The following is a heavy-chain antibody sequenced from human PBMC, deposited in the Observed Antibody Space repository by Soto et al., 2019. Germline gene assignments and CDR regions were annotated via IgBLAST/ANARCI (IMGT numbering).Heavy chain of an antibody. CDR3: ARYSSSWSNWFDP. D-gene: IGHD6-13*01. Sequence: SLRLSCTGSGFSFGDYTINWFRQTPGKGLEWVSFIRSKSFGGTAEYAASAKGRFTISRDDSKNTIYLHMDRLKTEDTAVYYCARYSSSWSNWFDPWGQGTLVTVSS. CDR2: IRSKSFGGTA. V-gene: IGHV3-49*03. CDR1: GFSFGDYT. J-gene: IGHJ5*02.